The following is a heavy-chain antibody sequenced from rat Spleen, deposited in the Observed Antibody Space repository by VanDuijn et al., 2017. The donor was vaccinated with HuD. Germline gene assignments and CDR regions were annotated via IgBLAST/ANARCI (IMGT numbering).Heavy chain of an antibody. CDR2: IIYDGSRT. Sequence: EVQLVESGGGLVQPGRSMKLSCAASGFTFSDYNMAWVRQAPKKGLEWVATIIYDGSRTYYRDSVKGRFTISRDNAKSTLYLQMDSLRSEDTATYYCATDQGYGGYSAYWYFDFWGPGTMVTVSS. J-gene: IGHJ1*01. D-gene: IGHD1-11*01. V-gene: IGHV5S10*01. CDR3: ATDQGYGGYSAYWYFDF. CDR1: GFTFSDYN.